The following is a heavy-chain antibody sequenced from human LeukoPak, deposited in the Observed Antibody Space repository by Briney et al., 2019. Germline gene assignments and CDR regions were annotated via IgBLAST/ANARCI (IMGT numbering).Heavy chain of an antibody. V-gene: IGHV4-34*01. CDR3: ARGTELGNWFDP. J-gene: IGHJ5*02. CDR1: GGSFSGYY. Sequence: SETLSLTRAVYGGSFSGYYWSWIRQPPGKGLEWIGEINHSGSTNYNPSLKSRATISVDTSKNQFSLKLSSMTAADTAVYYCARGTELGNWFDPWGQGTLVTVSS. D-gene: IGHD7-27*01. CDR2: INHSGST.